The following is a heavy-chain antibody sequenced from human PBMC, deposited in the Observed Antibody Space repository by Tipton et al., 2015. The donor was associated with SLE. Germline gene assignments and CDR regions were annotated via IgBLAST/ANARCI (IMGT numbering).Heavy chain of an antibody. CDR3: ARDEGSYDFWSGYSGY. CDR1: GFTFDDYG. J-gene: IGHJ4*02. CDR2: INWNGGST. Sequence: SLRLSCAASGFTFDDYGMSWVRQAPGKGLEWVSGINWNGGSTGYADSVKGRFTISRDNAKNSLYLQMNSLRAEDTALYYCARDEGSYDFWSGYSGYWGQGTLVTVSS. V-gene: IGHV3-20*04. D-gene: IGHD3-3*01.